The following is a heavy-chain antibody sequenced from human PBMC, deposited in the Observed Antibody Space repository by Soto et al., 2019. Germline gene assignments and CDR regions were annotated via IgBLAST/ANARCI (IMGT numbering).Heavy chain of an antibody. D-gene: IGHD3-22*01. CDR2: ISSNGGST. CDR1: GFTFCSYA. V-gene: IGHV3-64*01. J-gene: IGHJ4*02. CDR3: ASGGYYDSSGYHDY. Sequence: GGSLRLSCAASGFTFCSYAMHWVRQAPGKGLEYVSAISSNGGSTYYANSVKGRFTISRDNSKNTLYLQMGSLRAEDMAVYYCASGGYYDSSGYHDYWGQGTLVTVSS.